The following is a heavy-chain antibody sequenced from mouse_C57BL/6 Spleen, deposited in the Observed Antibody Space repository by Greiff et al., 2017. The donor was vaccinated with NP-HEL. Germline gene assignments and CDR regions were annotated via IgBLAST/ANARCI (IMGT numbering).Heavy chain of an antibody. Sequence: DVQLQESGPGLVKPSQSLSLTCSVTGYSITSGYYWNWIRQFPGNKLEWMGYISYDGSNNYNPSLKNRISITRDTSKNQFFLKLNSVTTEDTATYYCARDSPSNLFDYWGQGTTLTVSS. D-gene: IGHD2-10*02. V-gene: IGHV3-6*01. CDR3: ARDSPSNLFDY. CDR1: GYSITSGYY. J-gene: IGHJ2*01. CDR2: ISYDGSN.